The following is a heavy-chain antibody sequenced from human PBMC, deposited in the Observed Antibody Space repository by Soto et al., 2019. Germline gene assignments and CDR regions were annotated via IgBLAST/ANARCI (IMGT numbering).Heavy chain of an antibody. J-gene: IGHJ4*02. CDR2: ISSSSSYI. Sequence: PGGSLRLSCAASGFTFSSYSMNWVRQAPGKGLEWVSSISSSSSYIYYADSVKGRFTISRDSAKNSLYLQMNSLRAEDTAVYYCARLLRGYSGYEATGDTGFDYWGQGTLVPVSS. CDR3: ARLLRGYSGYEATGDTGFDY. V-gene: IGHV3-21*01. D-gene: IGHD5-12*01. CDR1: GFTFSSYS.